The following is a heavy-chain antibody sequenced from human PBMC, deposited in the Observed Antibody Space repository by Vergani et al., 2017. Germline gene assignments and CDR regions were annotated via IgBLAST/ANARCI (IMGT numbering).Heavy chain of an antibody. V-gene: IGHV4-38-2*01. CDR3: ARHKINWNAFGY. D-gene: IGHD1-1*01. CDR2: IYHSGST. J-gene: IGHJ4*02. Sequence: QVQLQESGPGLVKPSETLSLTCAVSGYSISSGYYWGWIRQPPGKGLEWIGSIYHSGSTYYNPSHKSRVTISVDTSKNQFSLKLSSVTAADTAVYYCARHKINWNAFGYWGQGTLVTVSS. CDR1: GYSISSGYY.